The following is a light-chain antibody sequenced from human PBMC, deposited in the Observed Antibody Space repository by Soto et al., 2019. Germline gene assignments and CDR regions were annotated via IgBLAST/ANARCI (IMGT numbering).Light chain of an antibody. V-gene: IGKV3-11*01. CDR2: DAS. CDR1: QSVSSD. J-gene: IGKJ4*01. CDR3: QQRSNWPLT. Sequence: EIVLTQSPATLSVSPGERATLSCRASQSVSSDLAWYQQKAGQAPRLLIYDASNRATGIPARFSGSGSGTDFTLTISGLEPEDFVVYYCQQRSNWPLTFGGGTKVEIK.